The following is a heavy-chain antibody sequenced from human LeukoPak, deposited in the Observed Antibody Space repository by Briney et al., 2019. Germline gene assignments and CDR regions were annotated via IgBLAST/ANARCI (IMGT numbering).Heavy chain of an antibody. D-gene: IGHD6-25*01. Sequence: GGSLRLSCAASGLTFSSHSMNWVRQAPGKGLEWVSHIRSSSRTTYYADSVKGRLTISRDDAKNSLYLQMNSLRGEDTAVYYCASWAGTTAGFSGPFDFWGQGTLVTVSS. CDR2: IRSSSRTT. CDR3: ASWAGTTAGFSGPFDF. V-gene: IGHV3-48*01. J-gene: IGHJ4*02. CDR1: GLTFSSHS.